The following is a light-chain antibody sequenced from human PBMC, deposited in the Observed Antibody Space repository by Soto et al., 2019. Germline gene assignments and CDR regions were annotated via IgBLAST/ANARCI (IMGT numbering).Light chain of an antibody. CDR1: QGISNY. V-gene: IGKV1-27*01. Sequence: DIQMTQSPSSLSASVGDRVTITCRASQGISNYLAWYQQKPGKVPKLLIYAASTLQSGVPSRFSGSGSGTDFTLTISSLQTGGVATYYCLKYNRAPLTFGPGTKVNIK. CDR2: AAS. J-gene: IGKJ3*01. CDR3: LKYNRAPLT.